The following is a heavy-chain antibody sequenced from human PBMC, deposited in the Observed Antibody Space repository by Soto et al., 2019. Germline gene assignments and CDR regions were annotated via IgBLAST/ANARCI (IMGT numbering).Heavy chain of an antibody. D-gene: IGHD3-10*01. CDR3: AGRRDDSGSLDY. J-gene: IGHJ4*02. CDR1: GGSISSTNW. Sequence: SSETLSLTCAVSGGSISSTNWWNWVRQPPGKGLEWIGEVYHSGSTNYNPALKSRVTISVDKSKNQFSVRLNSVTAADTAVYYCAGRRDDSGSLDYWGQGTLVTVSS. V-gene: IGHV4-4*02. CDR2: VYHSGST.